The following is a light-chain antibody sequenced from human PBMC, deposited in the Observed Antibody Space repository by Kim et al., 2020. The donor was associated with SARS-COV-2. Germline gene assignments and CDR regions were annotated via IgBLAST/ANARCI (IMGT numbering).Light chain of an antibody. V-gene: IGKV3-20*01. CDR3: QQYGTSPLT. CDR2: GAS. Sequence: EIVLTQSPATLSLSPGERAALSCRASQSVSSSYLAWYQQKPGQAPRLLIYGASSRATGIPDRFSGSGSGTDFTLTITRLEPDDFAVYYCQQYGTSPLTFGGETKVEMK. CDR1: QSVSSSY. J-gene: IGKJ4*01.